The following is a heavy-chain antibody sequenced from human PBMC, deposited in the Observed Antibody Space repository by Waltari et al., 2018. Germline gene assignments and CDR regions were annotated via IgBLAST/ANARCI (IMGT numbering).Heavy chain of an antibody. Sequence: QVQLVQSGAEVKKPGSSVKVSCKASGGTFSSYAISWVRQAPGQGLEWMGGIIPSFGTANYAQKLQGRVTSTTDESTSTAYMELSSLRSEDTAVYYCARGDSGSYGLGYWGQGTLVTVSA. CDR2: IIPSFGTA. J-gene: IGHJ4*02. CDR3: ARGDSGSYGLGY. D-gene: IGHD1-26*01. V-gene: IGHV1-69*05. CDR1: GGTFSSYA.